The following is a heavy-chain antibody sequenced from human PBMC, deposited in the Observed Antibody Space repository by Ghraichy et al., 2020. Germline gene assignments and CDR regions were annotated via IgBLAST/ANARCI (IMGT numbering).Heavy chain of an antibody. CDR2: ISPGGERT. J-gene: IGHJ4*02. CDR1: GFTFSSCA. Sequence: GESLNISCATSGFTFSSCALSWVRQAPGKGLEWVSAISPGGERTYYADSVKGRLTISRDNSKNTLYLQVNSLRAEDTAVYYCARGFLQHSSRRGFAYWGQGALVTVSS. CDR3: ARGFLQHSSRRGFAY. D-gene: IGHD3-22*01. V-gene: IGHV3-23*01.